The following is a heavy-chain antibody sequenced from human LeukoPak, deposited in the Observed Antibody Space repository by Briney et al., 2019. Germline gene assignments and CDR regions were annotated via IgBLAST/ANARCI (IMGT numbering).Heavy chain of an antibody. V-gene: IGHV3-30*02. CDR2: IRYDGSNK. CDR3: AKVEEQLGSVFRFDP. J-gene: IGHJ5*02. Sequence: GGSLRLSCAASGFTVSSNYMSWVRQAPGKGLEWVAFIRYDGSNKYYADSVKGRFTISRDNSKNTLYLQMNSLRAEDTAVYYCAKVEEQLGSVFRFDPWGQGTLVTVSS. D-gene: IGHD6-6*01. CDR1: GFTVSSNY.